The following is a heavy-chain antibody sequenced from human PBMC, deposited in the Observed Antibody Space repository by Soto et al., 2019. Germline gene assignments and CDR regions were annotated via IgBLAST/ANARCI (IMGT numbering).Heavy chain of an antibody. Sequence: SGPTLVNPTQTLTLTCTFSGFSLSTSGICESWIREPPGKALEWPARIDWDADKYYNTSLKTRLTISKDTSKNRVVLTMTNMDPVDTATYFCAREYQPQMGFDYWGQGTQVTVSS. CDR3: AREYQPQMGFDY. CDR2: IDWDADK. D-gene: IGHD2-2*01. V-gene: IGHV2-70*11. J-gene: IGHJ4*02. CDR1: GFSLSTSGIC.